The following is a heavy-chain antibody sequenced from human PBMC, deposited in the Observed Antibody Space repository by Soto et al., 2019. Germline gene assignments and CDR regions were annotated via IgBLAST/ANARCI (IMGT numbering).Heavy chain of an antibody. J-gene: IGHJ3*02. CDR1: GYTLTELP. CDR3: ARDSSPGAFDI. Sequence: SVKVSCKVSGYTLTELPIHWVRQAPGQGLEWMGWINPNSGGTNYAQKFQGWVTMTRDTSISTAYMELSRLRSDDTAVYYCARDSSPGAFDIWGQGTMVTVS. V-gene: IGHV1-2*04. CDR2: INPNSGGT.